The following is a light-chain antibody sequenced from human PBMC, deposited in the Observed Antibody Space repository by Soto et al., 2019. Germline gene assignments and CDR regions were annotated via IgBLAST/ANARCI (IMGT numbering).Light chain of an antibody. CDR3: QPGHNWPLT. J-gene: IGKJ2*01. CDR2: SAS. V-gene: IGKV3-15*01. CDR1: QSISTE. Sequence: EIAMTQSPATLSVSPGERATLSCRASQSISTELAWYQQIPGQPPRLLIYSASTRATGVPARFTGSGSGSEFTLTISGLQSEDFASYYCQPGHNWPLTFGQGTRLEI.